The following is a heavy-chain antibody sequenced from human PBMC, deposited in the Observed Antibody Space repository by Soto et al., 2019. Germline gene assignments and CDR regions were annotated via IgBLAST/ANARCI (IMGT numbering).Heavy chain of an antibody. Sequence: ASVKVSCKASGYTFINYGINWVRQAPGQGLEWMGWITPYNGIANYAQKFQGRVTITADKSTSTAYMELSSLRSEDTAVYYCASPENSRYWGQGTLVTVSS. CDR1: GYTFINYG. J-gene: IGHJ4*02. CDR2: ITPYNGIA. CDR3: ASPENSRY. V-gene: IGHV1-69*10.